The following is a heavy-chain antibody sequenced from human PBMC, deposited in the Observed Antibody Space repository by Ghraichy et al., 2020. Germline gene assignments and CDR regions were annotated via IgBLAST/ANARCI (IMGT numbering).Heavy chain of an antibody. Sequence: GSLSLTCTVSGGSLSSRSFYWGCIGPPPGKVLEWIGSISSSGTTYYNPSLKRRVTISVDTSKNQFSLKLSSVTAADTAGYYGERGRAVAGAGLWCQGTRVTVSS. CDR1: GGSLSSRSFY. V-gene: IGHV4-39*01. CDR2: ISSSGTT. CDR3: ERGRAVAGAGL. J-gene: IGHJ1*01. D-gene: IGHD6-13*01.